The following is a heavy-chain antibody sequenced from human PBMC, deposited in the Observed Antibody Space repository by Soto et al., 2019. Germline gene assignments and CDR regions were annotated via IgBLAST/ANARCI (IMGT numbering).Heavy chain of an antibody. Sequence: GGSLRLSCAASGFTFSTSWMTWVRQAPGKGLEWVANIKQDGSAQYYVDSLKGRFSVSRDNAKNSLYLQMNSLRAEDTAVYYCARDGILRGFRSYGMDVWGQGTTVTVSS. CDR3: ARDGILRGFRSYGMDV. CDR1: GFTFSTSW. CDR2: IKQDGSAQ. D-gene: IGHD3-16*01. V-gene: IGHV3-7*03. J-gene: IGHJ6*02.